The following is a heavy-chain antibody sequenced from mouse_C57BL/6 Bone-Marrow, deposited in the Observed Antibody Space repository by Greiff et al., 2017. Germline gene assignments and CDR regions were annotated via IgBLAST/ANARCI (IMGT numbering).Heavy chain of an antibody. V-gene: IGHV1-81*01. J-gene: IGHJ1*03. CDR1: GYTFTSYG. CDR2: IYPRSGNT. CDR3: ARGCHHVYCDV. Sequence: QVQLQQSGAELARPGASVKLSCKASGYTFTSYGISWVKQRTGQGLEWIGEIYPRSGNTYYNEKFKGKATLTADRSSSTAYMELRSLTSEDSAVYLCARGCHHVYCDVGGTGTGVTVST.